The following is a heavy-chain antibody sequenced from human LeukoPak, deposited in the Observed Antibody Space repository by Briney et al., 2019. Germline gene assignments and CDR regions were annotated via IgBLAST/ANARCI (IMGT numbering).Heavy chain of an antibody. Sequence: GGSLRLSCAASGFTFSSYSMYWVRQAPGKGLEWVSYITSSSSYIYYADSVKGRFTVSRDNAKNLLYLQMNSLRAEDTAVYYCARVIGGYSSDYWGQGTLVTVSS. CDR3: ARVIGGYSSDY. J-gene: IGHJ4*02. V-gene: IGHV3-21*01. D-gene: IGHD5-12*01. CDR1: GFTFSSYS. CDR2: ITSSSSYI.